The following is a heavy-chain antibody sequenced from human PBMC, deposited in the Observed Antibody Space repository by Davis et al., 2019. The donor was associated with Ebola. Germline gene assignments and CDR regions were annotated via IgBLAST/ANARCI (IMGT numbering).Heavy chain of an antibody. CDR3: ARGRVVVVVGAIYYYYGMDV. J-gene: IGHJ6*02. Sequence: SETLSLTCTVSGGSISSYYWSWIRQPPGKGLEWIGYIYYSGSTNYNPSLKSRFTISVDTSKNQFSLKLSSVTAADTAVYYCARGRVVVVVGAIYYYYGMDVWGQGTTVTVSS. D-gene: IGHD2-15*01. CDR1: GGSISSYY. CDR2: IYYSGST. V-gene: IGHV4-59*01.